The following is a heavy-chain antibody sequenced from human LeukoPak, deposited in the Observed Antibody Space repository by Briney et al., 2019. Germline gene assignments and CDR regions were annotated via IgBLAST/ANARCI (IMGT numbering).Heavy chain of an antibody. J-gene: IGHJ3*02. CDR1: GGSISSSSYY. D-gene: IGHD3-22*01. Sequence: PSETLSLTCTVSGGSISSSSYYWGWIRQPPGKGLEWIGSIYHSGSTYYNPSLKSRVTISVDTSKNQFSLKLSSVTAADTAVYYCARQTDYYDSSGYYIDAFDIWGQGTMVTVSS. CDR2: IYHSGST. V-gene: IGHV4-39*01. CDR3: ARQTDYYDSSGYYIDAFDI.